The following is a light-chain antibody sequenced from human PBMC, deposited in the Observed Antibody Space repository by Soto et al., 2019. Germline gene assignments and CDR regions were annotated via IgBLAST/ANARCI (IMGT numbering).Light chain of an antibody. Sequence: IVLTQSPGTQSLSPGERATLSCRASQSVRSKLAWYQQKPGQAPRLLIYDVSTRATGIPARFSGSVSGTEFTLTISSLQSEDFAIYYGQQYKNWPAITFGQGTRLEIK. J-gene: IGKJ5*01. V-gene: IGKV3D-15*01. CDR3: QQYKNWPAIT. CDR2: DVS. CDR1: QSVRSK.